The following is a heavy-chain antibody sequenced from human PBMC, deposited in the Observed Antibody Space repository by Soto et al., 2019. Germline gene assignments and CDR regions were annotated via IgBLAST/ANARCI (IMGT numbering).Heavy chain of an antibody. CDR1: GFTLSSYW. J-gene: IGHJ6*03. V-gene: IGHV3-7*01. CDR3: ARGGGYCSSTSCFWGYYYYYMDV. Sequence: GGSLRLSCAASGFTLSSYWMSWVRQAPGKGLEWVANIKQDGSEKYYVDSVKGRFTISRDNAKNSLYLQMNSLRAEDTAVYYCARGGGYCSSTSCFWGYYYYYMDVWGKGTTVTVSS. CDR2: IKQDGSEK. D-gene: IGHD2-2*01.